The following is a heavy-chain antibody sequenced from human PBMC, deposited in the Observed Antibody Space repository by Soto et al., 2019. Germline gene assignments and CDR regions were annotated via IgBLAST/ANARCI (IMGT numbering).Heavy chain of an antibody. CDR1: GFTFSSYS. Sequence: GGSLRLSCAASGFTFSSYSMNWVRQAPGKGLEWVSYISSSSSTIYYADSVKGRFTISRDNAKNSLYLQMNSLRAEDTAVYYCAREVRYCSGGSCYSRWFDPWGQGTLVTVSS. V-gene: IGHV3-48*01. CDR2: ISSSSSTI. J-gene: IGHJ5*02. D-gene: IGHD2-15*01. CDR3: AREVRYCSGGSCYSRWFDP.